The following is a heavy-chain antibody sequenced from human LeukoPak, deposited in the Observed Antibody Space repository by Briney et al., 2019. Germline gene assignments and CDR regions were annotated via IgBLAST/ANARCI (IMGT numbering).Heavy chain of an antibody. CDR1: GFTFSSYS. CDR3: ARDDSGRLGDY. CDR2: INTDGSST. J-gene: IGHJ4*02. Sequence: GGSLRLSCAASGFTFSSYSMNWVRQAPGTGLVWVSRINTDGSSTNYADSVKGRFTISRDNAKNTLYLQMNSLRAEDTAVYYCARDDSGRLGDYWGQGTLVTVSS. V-gene: IGHV3-74*01. D-gene: IGHD3-22*01.